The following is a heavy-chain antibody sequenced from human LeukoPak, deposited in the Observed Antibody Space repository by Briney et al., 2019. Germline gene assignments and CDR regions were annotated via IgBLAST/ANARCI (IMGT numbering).Heavy chain of an antibody. V-gene: IGHV3-64*02. CDR3: AREGPRGYSHGYGNYYFDY. D-gene: IGHD5-18*01. CDR1: GFTFSNYA. CDR2: TTTNGGST. J-gene: IGHJ4*02. Sequence: GGSLRLSCAASGFTFSNYAMHWVRQAPGEGLEYVSATTTNGGSTFHADSVKGRFTISRDNSKNTLSLQMGSLRDDDMAVYYCAREGPRGYSHGYGNYYFDYWGQGTLVTVSS.